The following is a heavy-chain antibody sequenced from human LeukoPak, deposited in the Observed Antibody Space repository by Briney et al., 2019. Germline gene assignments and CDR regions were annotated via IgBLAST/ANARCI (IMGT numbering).Heavy chain of an antibody. D-gene: IGHD3-3*01. J-gene: IGHJ5*02. CDR2: ISPNGVTT. CDR1: TFTFSRST. Sequence: GGSLRLSCAASTFTFSRSTMHWVRQAPGQGLEYVSGISPNGVTTYYANSVKGRSTISRDNSKNTLYLQMGSLRAEDMAVYYCARGVFGVITQGRNWFDPWGQGTLVTVSS. CDR3: ARGVFGVITQGRNWFDP. V-gene: IGHV3-64*01.